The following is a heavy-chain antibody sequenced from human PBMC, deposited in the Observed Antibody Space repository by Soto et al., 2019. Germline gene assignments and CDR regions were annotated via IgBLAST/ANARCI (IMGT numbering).Heavy chain of an antibody. CDR1: GGSISSGGYS. CDR3: ARDGRYCSGGSCYGHWFDS. J-gene: IGHJ5*01. Sequence: QLQLQESGSGLVKPSQTLSLTCAVSGGSISSGGYSWSWIRQPPGKGLEWIGYIYHSASTYYNPSLKSRVTISVDRSKNQFSLKLSSVTAADTAVYYCARDGRYCSGGSCYGHWFDSWGQGTLVTVSS. V-gene: IGHV4-30-2*01. CDR2: IYHSAST. D-gene: IGHD2-15*01.